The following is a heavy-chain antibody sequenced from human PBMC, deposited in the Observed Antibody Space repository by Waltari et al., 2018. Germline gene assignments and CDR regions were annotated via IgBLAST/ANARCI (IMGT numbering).Heavy chain of an antibody. V-gene: IGHV3-30*02. CDR2: IRDDGSNK. J-gene: IGHJ1*01. CDR3: AKASVEMATILEYFQH. Sequence: QVQLVESGGGVVQPGGSLRLSCAASGFTFSSYGMHWVRQAPGKGLEWVAFIRDDGSNKYYADSVKGRFTISRDNSKNTLYLQMNSLRAEDTAVYYCAKASVEMATILEYFQHWGQGTLVTVSS. D-gene: IGHD5-12*01. CDR1: GFTFSSYG.